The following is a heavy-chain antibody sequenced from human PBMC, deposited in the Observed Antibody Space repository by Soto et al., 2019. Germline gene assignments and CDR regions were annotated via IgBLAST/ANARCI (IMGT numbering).Heavy chain of an antibody. CDR3: ARATSSGLPNNYYGMDV. J-gene: IGHJ6*02. D-gene: IGHD6-19*01. CDR1: GGSISSSNW. V-gene: IGHV4-4*02. Sequence: PSETLSLTCAVSGGSISSSNWWSWVRQPPGKGLEWIGEIYHSGSTNYNPSLKSRVTISVDKSKNQFSLKLSSVTAADTAVYYCARATSSGLPNNYYGMDVWGQGTTVTVSS. CDR2: IYHSGST.